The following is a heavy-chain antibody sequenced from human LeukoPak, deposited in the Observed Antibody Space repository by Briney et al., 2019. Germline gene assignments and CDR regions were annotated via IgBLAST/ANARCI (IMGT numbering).Heavy chain of an antibody. CDR3: ARVRSGSSTNCFDP. V-gene: IGHV4-38-2*01. Sequence: GSLRLSCAASGFTFSSYAMSWVRQPPGKGLEWIGNIYHSGSTYYNSSLKSRVTISVDTSKNQFSLKLNSLTAADTAVYYCARVRSGSSTNCFDPWGQGTLVTVSS. CDR1: GFTFSSYA. J-gene: IGHJ5*02. D-gene: IGHD3-3*01. CDR2: IYHSGST.